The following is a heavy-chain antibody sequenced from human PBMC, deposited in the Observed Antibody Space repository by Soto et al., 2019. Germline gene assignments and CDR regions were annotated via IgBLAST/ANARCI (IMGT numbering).Heavy chain of an antibody. V-gene: IGHV3-33*01. CDR1: EFSFSSYV. CDR2: IWYDGSNK. CDR3: ARARDATGPFDY. J-gene: IGHJ4*02. D-gene: IGHD3-9*01. Sequence: GSLRLSCAASEFSFSSYVMHWVRQAPGKGLEWVAVIWYDGSNKYHADSVKGRFTISRDNSNKMVYLQMNSLRVEETAVYYCARARDATGPFDYWGQGTLVTVSS.